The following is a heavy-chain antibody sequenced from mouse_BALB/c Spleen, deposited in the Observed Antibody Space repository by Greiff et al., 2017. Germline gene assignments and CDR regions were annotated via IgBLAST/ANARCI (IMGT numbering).Heavy chain of an antibody. CDR2: INPNNGGT. D-gene: IGHD1-1*01. CDR1: GYTFTDYN. J-gene: IGHJ3*01. CDR3: AALTSFAY. V-gene: IGHV1-18*01. Sequence: VQLQQSGPDLVKPGASVKIPCKASGYTFTDYNMDWVKQSHGKSLEWIGDINPNNGGTIYNQKFKGKATLTVDKSSSTAYMELRSLTSEDTAVYYCAALTSFAYWGQGTLVTVSA.